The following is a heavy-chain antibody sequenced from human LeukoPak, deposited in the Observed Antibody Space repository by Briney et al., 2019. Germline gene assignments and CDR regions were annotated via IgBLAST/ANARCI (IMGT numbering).Heavy chain of an antibody. V-gene: IGHV3-30-3*01. D-gene: IGHD5-18*01. Sequence: PLGRSLRLSCAASGFTFSSYAMHWVRQAPGKGLEWVAVISYDGSNKYYADSVKGRFTISRDNSKNTLYLQMNSLRAEDTAVYYCASPMAWIQLWSTLGYWGQGTLVTVSS. CDR1: GFTFSSYA. J-gene: IGHJ4*02. CDR3: ASPMAWIQLWSTLGY. CDR2: ISYDGSNK.